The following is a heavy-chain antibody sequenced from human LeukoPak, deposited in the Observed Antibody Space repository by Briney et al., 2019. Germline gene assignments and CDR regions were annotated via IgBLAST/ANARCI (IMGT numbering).Heavy chain of an antibody. CDR3: ARVFIRSSWPLRTGEV. Sequence: KPSETLSLTCIGSDDSVNTYYCSWIRQAPGKGLEWIGRIYTSGSTNYNPSLKSRVTISVDTSKNQFSLKLSSVTAADTAVYYCARVFIRSSWPLRTGEVWGKGTTVTVSS. J-gene: IGHJ6*04. CDR1: DDSVNTYY. V-gene: IGHV4-4*08. CDR2: IYTSGST. D-gene: IGHD6-13*01.